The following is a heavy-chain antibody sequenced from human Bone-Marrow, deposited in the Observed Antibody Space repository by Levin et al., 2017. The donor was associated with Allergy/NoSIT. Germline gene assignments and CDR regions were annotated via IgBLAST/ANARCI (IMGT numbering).Heavy chain of an antibody. CDR1: GFTFSSYA. D-gene: IGHD2-2*01. V-gene: IGHV3-30-3*01. J-gene: IGHJ5*02. CDR3: ARDRRNCISTSCYVSWFDP. Sequence: GESLKISCAASGFTFSSYAMHWVRQAPGKGLEWVAVISYDGSNKYYADSVKGRFTISRDNSKNTLYLQMNSLRAEDTAVYYCARDRRNCISTSCYVSWFDPWGQGTLVTVSS. CDR2: ISYDGSNK.